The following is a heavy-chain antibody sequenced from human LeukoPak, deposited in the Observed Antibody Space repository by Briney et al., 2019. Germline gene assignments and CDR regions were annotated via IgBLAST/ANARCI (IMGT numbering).Heavy chain of an antibody. CDR1: GGSISSGSYY. Sequence: TLSLTCTVSGGSISSGSYYWGWIRQPPGKGLEWLALIYWDDDKRYSPSLKSRLTIAKDTSKNQVVLIMTNMDPVDTATYYCAHRLLYSSGWNFDYWGQGTLVTASS. CDR3: AHRLLYSSGWNFDY. D-gene: IGHD6-19*01. J-gene: IGHJ4*02. CDR2: IYWDDDK. V-gene: IGHV2-5*02.